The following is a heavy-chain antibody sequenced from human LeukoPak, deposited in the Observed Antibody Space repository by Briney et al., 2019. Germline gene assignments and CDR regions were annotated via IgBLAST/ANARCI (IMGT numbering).Heavy chain of an antibody. Sequence: PSETLSLTCTVSGGSISSYYWSWIRQPPGKGLEWIGYMYYSGSTNYNPSLKSRVTISVDTSKNQFSLKLSSVTAADTAVYYCARDSGELGIEYWGQGTLVTVSS. CDR3: ARDSGELGIEY. J-gene: IGHJ4*02. D-gene: IGHD7-27*01. V-gene: IGHV4-59*01. CDR2: MYYSGST. CDR1: GGSISSYY.